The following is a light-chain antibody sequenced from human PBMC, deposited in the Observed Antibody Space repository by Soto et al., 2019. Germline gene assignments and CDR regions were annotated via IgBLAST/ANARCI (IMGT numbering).Light chain of an antibody. Sequence: QSALTQPASVSRSPGQSITISCTGTSSDVGGYGYVSWCQQHPGKAPKLIIYEVSNRPSGVSNRFSGSKSGNTASLTISGIQAEDEADYYCNSYTSKSTGVFGTGTKLTVL. J-gene: IGLJ1*01. CDR3: NSYTSKSTGV. V-gene: IGLV2-14*01. CDR1: SSDVGGYGY. CDR2: EVS.